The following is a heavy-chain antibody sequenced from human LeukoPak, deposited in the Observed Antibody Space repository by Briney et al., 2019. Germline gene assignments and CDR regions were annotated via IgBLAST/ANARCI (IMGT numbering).Heavy chain of an antibody. CDR1: GGSISSYY. CDR3: ARTYYGSGSLYYYYYYMDV. D-gene: IGHD3-10*01. V-gene: IGHV4-59*01. J-gene: IGHJ6*03. Sequence: SETLSPTCTVSGGSISSYYWSWIRQPPGKGVEWIGYIYYSGSTNYNPSLKSRVTISVDTSKNQFSLKLSSVTAADTAVYYCARTYYGSGSLYYYYYYMDVWGKGTTVTVSS. CDR2: IYYSGST.